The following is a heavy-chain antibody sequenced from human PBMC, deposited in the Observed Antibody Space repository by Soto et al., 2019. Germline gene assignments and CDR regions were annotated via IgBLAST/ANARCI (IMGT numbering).Heavy chain of an antibody. Sequence: SVKVSCKASGGTFSSYAISWVRQAPGQGLEWMGGIIPIFGTANYAQKFQGRVTITADESTSTAYMELSSLRSEDTAVYYCARVPSGDNYYYYYGMDVRGHGTTVNVS. J-gene: IGHJ6*02. CDR2: IIPIFGTA. V-gene: IGHV1-69*13. CDR1: GGTFSSYA. D-gene: IGHD2-21*02. CDR3: ARVPSGDNYYYYYGMDV.